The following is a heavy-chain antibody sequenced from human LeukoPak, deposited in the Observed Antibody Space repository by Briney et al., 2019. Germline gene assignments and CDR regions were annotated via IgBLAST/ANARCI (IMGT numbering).Heavy chain of an antibody. CDR1: GFTFTDYW. J-gene: IGHJ3*02. V-gene: IGHV3-74*01. Sequence: PGGSLRLSCAASGFTFTDYWMHWVRHAPGKGLVWVSRVDNDGTKTIYADSVQGRFTISRDNAKNSLYLQINSLRAEDTAIYYCARGGLDHAFDIWGQGTMVTVSS. D-gene: IGHD3-16*01. CDR3: ARGGLDHAFDI. CDR2: VDNDGTKT.